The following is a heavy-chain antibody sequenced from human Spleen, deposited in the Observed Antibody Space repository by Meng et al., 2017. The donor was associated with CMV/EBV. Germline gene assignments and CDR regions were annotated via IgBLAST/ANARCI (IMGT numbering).Heavy chain of an antibody. D-gene: IGHD1-26*01. V-gene: IGHV3-30*02. Sequence: GESLKISCAASGFTFHTFLMHWVRQAPGKGLEWVTFIRPEGDNKYYAESVKGRFTISRDNSKKTLYLQMTSLRVEDTAVYYCVKDRSTVGVTVIDSWGQGTLVTVS. CDR2: IRPEGDNK. CDR3: VKDRSTVGVTVIDS. CDR1: GFTFHTFL. J-gene: IGHJ4*02.